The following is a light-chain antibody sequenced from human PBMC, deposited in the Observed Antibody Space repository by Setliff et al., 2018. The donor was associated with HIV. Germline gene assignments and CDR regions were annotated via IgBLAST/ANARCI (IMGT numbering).Light chain of an antibody. CDR2: DVS. CDR3: SSYTSSTPLYV. CDR1: SSDVGGYSF. V-gene: IGLV2-14*03. J-gene: IGLJ1*01. Sequence: QSALTQPASVSGSPGQSITISCTGTSSDVGGYSFVSWYQQHPGKAPKLMIYDVSYRPSGVSDRFSGSKSDNTASLTTSGLQAEDEADYYCSSYTSSTPLYVFGTGTKVTVL.